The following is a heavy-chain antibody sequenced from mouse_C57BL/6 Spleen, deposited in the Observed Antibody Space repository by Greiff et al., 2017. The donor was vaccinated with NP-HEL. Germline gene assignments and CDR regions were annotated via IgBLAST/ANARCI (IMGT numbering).Heavy chain of an antibody. V-gene: IGHV1-26*01. CDR2: INPNNGGT. CDR1: GYTFTDYY. J-gene: IGHJ4*01. Sequence: VQLQQSGPELVKPGASVKISCKASGYTFTDYYMNWVKQSHGKSLEWIGDINPNNGGTSYNQKFKGKATLTVDKSSSTAYMELRSLTSEDSAVYYCASADYAMDYWGQGTSVTVSS. CDR3: ASADYAMDY.